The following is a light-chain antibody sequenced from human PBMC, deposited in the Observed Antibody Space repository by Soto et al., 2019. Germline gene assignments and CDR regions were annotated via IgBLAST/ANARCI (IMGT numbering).Light chain of an antibody. CDR1: QSVSSSY. Sequence: EIVLTQSPGTLSLSPGERATLSCRASQSVSSSYLAWYQQKPGKAPRLLIYGASSRATGIPDRFSGSWSGTDSTLTISTLEPEDFAIYYCQQYGYSRTFGQGTKVDI. CDR2: GAS. V-gene: IGKV3-20*01. J-gene: IGKJ1*01. CDR3: QQYGYSRT.